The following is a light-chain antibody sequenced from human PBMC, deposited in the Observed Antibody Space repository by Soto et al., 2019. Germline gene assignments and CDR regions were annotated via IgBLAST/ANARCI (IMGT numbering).Light chain of an antibody. J-gene: IGLJ1*01. CDR3: SSYTSSSTHNYV. CDR2: EVS. CDR1: SSDVGGYNY. Sequence: QSVLTQPASVSGSPGQSITISCTGTSSDVGGYNYVSWYQQRPGKAPKLMIYEVSNRPSGVSNRFSGSKSGNTASLTISGLQAEDEADYYCSSYTSSSTHNYVFGTGTKVTVL. V-gene: IGLV2-14*01.